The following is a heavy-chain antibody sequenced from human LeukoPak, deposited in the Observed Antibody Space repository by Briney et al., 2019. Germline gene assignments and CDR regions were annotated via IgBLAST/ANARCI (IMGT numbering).Heavy chain of an antibody. V-gene: IGHV3-33*01. Sequence: GRPLRLSCAASGFTFSSYGMHWVRQAPGKGLEGVAVIWYDGSNKYYADSVKGRFTISRDNSKNTLYLQMNSLRAEDTAVYYCARDVTMDGYNGALDYWGQGTLVTVSS. CDR2: IWYDGSNK. D-gene: IGHD5-24*01. CDR3: ARDVTMDGYNGALDY. CDR1: GFTFSSYG. J-gene: IGHJ4*02.